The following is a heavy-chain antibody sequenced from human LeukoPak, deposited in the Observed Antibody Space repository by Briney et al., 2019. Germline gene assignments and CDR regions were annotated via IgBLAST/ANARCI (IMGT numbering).Heavy chain of an antibody. Sequence: PSETLSLTCAVYGESFSDFYWNWIRQPPGKGLEWIGRIYTSGSTNYNPSLKSRVTISGDTSKNQFSLRLSSVTAADTAVYYCARASYSYDINGWVPFDYWGQGTLVTVSS. D-gene: IGHD3-22*01. CDR3: ARASYSYDINGWVPFDY. V-gene: IGHV4-4*08. J-gene: IGHJ4*02. CDR1: GESFSDFY. CDR2: IYTSGST.